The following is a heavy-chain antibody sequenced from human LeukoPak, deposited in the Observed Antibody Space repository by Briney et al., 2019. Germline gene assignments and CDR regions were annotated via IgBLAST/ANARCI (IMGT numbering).Heavy chain of an antibody. CDR3: ARDPGSSSFDY. V-gene: IGHV3-7*01. D-gene: IGHD6-13*01. CDR2: IDQDGSVR. Sequence: GGSLRLSCVASGFTLSSFWMSWVRQAPGKGLEFVANIDQDGSVRNYVDSVKGRFIISRDNAKNSLYLQMDSLRAEDTAVYFCARDPGSSSFDYWGLGTPVTVSS. J-gene: IGHJ4*02. CDR1: GFTLSSFW.